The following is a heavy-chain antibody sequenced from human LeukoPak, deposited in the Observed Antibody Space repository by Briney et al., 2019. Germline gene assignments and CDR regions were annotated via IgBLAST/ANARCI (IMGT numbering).Heavy chain of an antibody. D-gene: IGHD3-22*01. J-gene: IGHJ4*02. V-gene: IGHV3-48*03. CDR2: ISTSGSTL. Sequence: GGSLRLSCAAAGLSFSSYDMYWVRQAPGKGLEWVAYISTSGSTLDYADSVKGRFTISRDNGKSSVFLQMNSLRAEDTAVYYCARDPGPGYYDSSGYSVSDYWGQGTLVTVSS. CDR1: GLSFSSYD. CDR3: ARDPGPGYYDSSGYSVSDY.